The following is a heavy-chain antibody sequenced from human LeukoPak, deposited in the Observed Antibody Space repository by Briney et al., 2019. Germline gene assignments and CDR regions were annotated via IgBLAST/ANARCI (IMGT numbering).Heavy chain of an antibody. V-gene: IGHV3-23*01. CDR2: ISGRGGST. D-gene: IGHD2-2*01. J-gene: IGHJ5*02. CDR1: GFTFSSYA. CDR3: AKDGLGQLGNNWFDP. Sequence: GGSLTLSCAPSGFTFSSYAMSCVRQAPGEGLEWVSAISGRGGSTYYADSVKGRFTISRDNSKNTLYLQMNSLRAEDTAVYYCAKDGLGQLGNNWFDPWGQGTLVTVSS.